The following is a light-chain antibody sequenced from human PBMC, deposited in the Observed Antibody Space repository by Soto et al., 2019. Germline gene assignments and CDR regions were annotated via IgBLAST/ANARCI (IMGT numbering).Light chain of an antibody. J-gene: IGKJ4*01. CDR3: QQSLGNPRT. CDR1: QKINNF. CDR2: LAS. Sequence: DIRMTQSPSSLSASVGDSVTITCRASQKINNFLNWYQQKPGKAPKLLIFLASTLESGVPSRFGGSGSGTDFTLSISSLQPEDSATYYCQQSLGNPRTFGGGTKVEIQ. V-gene: IGKV1-39*01.